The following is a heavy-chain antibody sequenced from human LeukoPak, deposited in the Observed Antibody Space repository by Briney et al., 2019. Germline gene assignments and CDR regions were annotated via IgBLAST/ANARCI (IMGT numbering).Heavy chain of an antibody. CDR1: GGSIDSSSYL. CDR2: INFNGDT. D-gene: IGHD1-26*01. Sequence: SETLSLTCTVSGGSIDSSSYLWGWIRQPPGKELEWIGSINFNGDTSYNPTLKSRVTMSVDTSKNQFSLKVASVTVADTAVYYCAREAWELLDYWGQGTLVTVSS. J-gene: IGHJ4*02. CDR3: AREAWELLDY. V-gene: IGHV4-39*07.